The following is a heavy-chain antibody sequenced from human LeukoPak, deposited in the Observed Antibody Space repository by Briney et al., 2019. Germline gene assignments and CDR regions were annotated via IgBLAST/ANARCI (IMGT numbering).Heavy chain of an antibody. Sequence: SETLSLTCAVYGGSFSGYYWSWIRQPPGKGLEWIGEINHSGSTNYNPSLKSRVTISVDTSKNQFSLKLSSVTAADTAVYYCARGFRGPYYYYYYMDVWGKGTTVTVSS. CDR2: INHSGST. J-gene: IGHJ6*03. V-gene: IGHV4-34*01. CDR3: ARGFRGPYYYYYYMDV. CDR1: GGSFSGYY. D-gene: IGHD3-10*01.